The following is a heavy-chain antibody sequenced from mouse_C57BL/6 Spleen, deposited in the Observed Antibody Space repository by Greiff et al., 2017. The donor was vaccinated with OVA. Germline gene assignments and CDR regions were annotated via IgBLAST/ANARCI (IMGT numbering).Heavy chain of an antibody. Sequence: QVQLKESGPELVKPGASVKISCKASGYTFTDYYINWVKQRPGQGLEWIGWIYPGSGNTKYNEKFKGKATLTVDTSSSAAYMQLSSLTSEDSAVYFCARGGHITTVVATDFDYWGQGTTLTVSS. J-gene: IGHJ2*01. V-gene: IGHV1-84*01. CDR2: IYPGSGNT. CDR1: GYTFTDYY. D-gene: IGHD1-1*01. CDR3: ARGGHITTVVATDFDY.